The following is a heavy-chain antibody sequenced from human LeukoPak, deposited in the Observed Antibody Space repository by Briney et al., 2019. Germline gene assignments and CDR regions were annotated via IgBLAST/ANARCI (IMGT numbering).Heavy chain of an antibody. CDR3: ARMPYYYDSSGSDPRYYYYGMDV. V-gene: IGHV2-70*01. CDR2: IDWDDDK. J-gene: IGHJ6*02. Sequence: SGPALFKPTQPLTLTCTFSGFSLSTSGMCVSWIRQPPVKALEWLALIDWDDDKYYSTSLKTRLTISKDTSKNQVVLTMTNMDPVDTATYYCARMPYYYDSSGSDPRYYYYGMDVWGQGTTVTVSS. CDR1: GFSLSTSGMC. D-gene: IGHD3-22*01.